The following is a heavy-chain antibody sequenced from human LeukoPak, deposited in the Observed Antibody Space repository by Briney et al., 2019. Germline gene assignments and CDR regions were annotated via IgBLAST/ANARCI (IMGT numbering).Heavy chain of an antibody. Sequence: SETLSLTCTVSGGSISSYYWSWIRQPAGKGLEWIGRIYTSGSTNCNPSLKSRVTMSVDTSKNQFSLKLSSVTAADTAVYYCARDTPPLWFGEPWGQGTLVTVSS. J-gene: IGHJ4*02. CDR3: ARDTPPLWFGEP. V-gene: IGHV4-4*07. D-gene: IGHD3-10*01. CDR2: IYTSGST. CDR1: GGSISSYY.